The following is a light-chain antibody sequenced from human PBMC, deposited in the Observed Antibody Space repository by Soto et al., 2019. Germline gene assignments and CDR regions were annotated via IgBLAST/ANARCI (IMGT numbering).Light chain of an antibody. CDR2: DAS. Sequence: DIQMTQSPSTLSASVGDRVTITCRASQSISSWLAWYQQKPGKAPKLLIYDASSLESGVPSRFSGSGSGTELTLTIRSLQPDDFATYYCQRYNSYSPWTFGQGTKVEIK. CDR3: QRYNSYSPWT. CDR1: QSISSW. V-gene: IGKV1-5*01. J-gene: IGKJ1*01.